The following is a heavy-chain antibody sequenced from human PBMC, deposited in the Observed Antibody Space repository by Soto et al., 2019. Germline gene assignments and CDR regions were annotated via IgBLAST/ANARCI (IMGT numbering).Heavy chain of an antibody. Sequence: ASVKVSCKASGYTFTSYGISWVRQAPGQGLEWMGWISAYNGNTNYAQKLQGRVTMTTDTSTSTAYMELRSLRSDDTAVYYCARGPLDFDSSGYYHLYYFDYWGQGTLVTVSS. CDR1: GYTFTSYG. CDR3: ARGPLDFDSSGYYHLYYFDY. J-gene: IGHJ4*02. V-gene: IGHV1-18*01. CDR2: ISAYNGNT. D-gene: IGHD3-22*01.